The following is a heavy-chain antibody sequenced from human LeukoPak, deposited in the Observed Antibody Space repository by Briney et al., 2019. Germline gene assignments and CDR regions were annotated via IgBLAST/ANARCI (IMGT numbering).Heavy chain of an antibody. V-gene: IGHV3-23*01. CDR2: ISGDGAST. CDR3: ANGGYSSSWYVVDY. CDR1: GFTFAIHA. Sequence: GGSLRLSCAASGFTFAIHAMTWVRQAPGKGLEWVSGISGDGASTHYAESVKGRFTISRDNSKNTLYLQMNSLRAEDTAVYYCANGGYSSSWYVVDYWGQGTLVTVSS. D-gene: IGHD6-13*01. J-gene: IGHJ4*02.